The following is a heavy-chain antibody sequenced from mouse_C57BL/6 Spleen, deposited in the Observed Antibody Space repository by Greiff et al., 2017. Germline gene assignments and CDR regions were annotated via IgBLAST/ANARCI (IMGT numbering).Heavy chain of an antibody. CDR3: TPIYYYGSSPFAY. CDR1: GFNIKDDY. Sequence: VQLQQSGAELVRPGASVKLSCTASGFNIKDDYMHWVKQRPEQGLEWIGWIDPENGDTEYASKFQGKATITADTSSNTAYLQLSSLTSEDTAVDYCTPIYYYGSSPFAYWGQGTLVTVSA. J-gene: IGHJ3*01. CDR2: IDPENGDT. D-gene: IGHD1-1*01. V-gene: IGHV14-4*01.